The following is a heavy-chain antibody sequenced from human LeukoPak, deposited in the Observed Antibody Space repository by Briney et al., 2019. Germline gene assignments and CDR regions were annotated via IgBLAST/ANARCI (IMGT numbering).Heavy chain of an antibody. D-gene: IGHD6-19*01. J-gene: IGHJ4*02. Sequence: PSETLSLTCTVSGGSISSYYWSWIRQPAGKGLEWIGRIYTSGSTNYNPSLKSRVTMSVDTSKNQFSLKLSSVTAADTAVYYCARDSCVPDQDSSGWFDYWGQGTLVTVSS. CDR2: IYTSGST. CDR3: ARDSCVPDQDSSGWFDY. CDR1: GGSISSYY. V-gene: IGHV4-4*07.